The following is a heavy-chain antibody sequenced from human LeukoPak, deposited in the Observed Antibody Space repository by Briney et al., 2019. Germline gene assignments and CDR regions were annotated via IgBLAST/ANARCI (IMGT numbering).Heavy chain of an antibody. J-gene: IGHJ4*02. CDR1: GFTFSSYG. D-gene: IGHD4-17*01. Sequence: GGSLRLSCAASGFTFSSYGMHWVRQAPGKGLEWVAVIWYDGSNKYYADSVKGRFTISRDNSKNTLFLQMNSLRAEDTAVYDCARDPDDYGDYSYFDYWGQGTLVTVSS. CDR3: ARDPDDYGDYSYFDY. CDR2: IWYDGSNK. V-gene: IGHV3-33*01.